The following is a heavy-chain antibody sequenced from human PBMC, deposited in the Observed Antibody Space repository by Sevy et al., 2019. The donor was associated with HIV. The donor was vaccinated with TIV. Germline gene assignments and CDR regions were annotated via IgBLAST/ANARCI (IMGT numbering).Heavy chain of an antibody. Sequence: GGSLRLSCAASGFTFSSYSFHWVRQAPGKGLEWVAVISYDGSNKYYGESVKGRVTISRDNSKNTLYLQMNSLRRDDTAVYYCARETDNSARWLDPWGQRTLVTVSS. J-gene: IGHJ5*02. D-gene: IGHD4-4*01. CDR3: ARETDNSARWLDP. CDR2: ISYDGSNK. CDR1: GFTFSSYS. V-gene: IGHV3-30-3*01.